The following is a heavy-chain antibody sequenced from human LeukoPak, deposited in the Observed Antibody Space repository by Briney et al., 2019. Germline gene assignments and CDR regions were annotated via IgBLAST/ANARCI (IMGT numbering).Heavy chain of an antibody. Sequence: GGSLRLSCAASGFIVSNNYMSWVRQAPGKGLEWVSAFYSSGSTFYADSVKGRFTISRDNSKNTLYLQMNSLRAEDTAVYYCASGYNFGSLDFWGQGTLVTVSS. J-gene: IGHJ4*02. V-gene: IGHV3-53*01. CDR3: ASGYNFGSLDF. CDR2: FYSSGST. CDR1: GFIVSNNY. D-gene: IGHD5-18*01.